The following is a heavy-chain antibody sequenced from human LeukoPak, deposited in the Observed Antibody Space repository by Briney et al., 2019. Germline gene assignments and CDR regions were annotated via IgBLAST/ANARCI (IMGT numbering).Heavy chain of an antibody. CDR2: INPNSGGT. CDR3: ARAYYDSSGYSLYYFDY. V-gene: IGHV1-2*02. CDR1: GYTFTGYY. J-gene: IGHJ4*02. Sequence: GASVTVSCTASGYTFTGYYMHWVRQAPGQGLEWMGWINPNSGGTNYAQKFQGRVTITKDTSISTAYMELSRLRSDDTAVYYCARAYYDSSGYSLYYFDYWGQGTLVTVSS. D-gene: IGHD3-22*01.